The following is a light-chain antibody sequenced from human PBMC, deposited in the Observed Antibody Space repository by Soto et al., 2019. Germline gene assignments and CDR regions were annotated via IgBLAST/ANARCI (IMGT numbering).Light chain of an antibody. CDR1: SSDVGTYDY. CDR3: SSHTSVNTRV. J-gene: IGLJ1*01. V-gene: IGLV2-14*01. Sequence: QSVLTQPASVSGSPGQSIAISCPGTSSDVGTYDYVSWYQQYPDKAPKLIIYDVTQRPSGVSNRFSGSKSGNTASLTISGLQAEDEADYYCSSHTSVNTRVFGTGTKVTVL. CDR2: DVT.